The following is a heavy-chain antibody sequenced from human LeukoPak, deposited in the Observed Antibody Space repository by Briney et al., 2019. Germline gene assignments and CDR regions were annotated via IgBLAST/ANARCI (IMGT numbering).Heavy chain of an antibody. Sequence: PGGSLRLSCAASGFTFSSYAMSWVRQAPGKGPEWVSAISGSGGSTYYADSVKGRFTISRDNSKNTLYLQMNSLRAEDTAVYYCARAPPVYDYVWGSYRRGDYWGQGTLVTVSS. V-gene: IGHV3-23*01. J-gene: IGHJ4*02. D-gene: IGHD3-16*02. CDR1: GFTFSSYA. CDR2: ISGSGGST. CDR3: ARAPPVYDYVWGSYRRGDY.